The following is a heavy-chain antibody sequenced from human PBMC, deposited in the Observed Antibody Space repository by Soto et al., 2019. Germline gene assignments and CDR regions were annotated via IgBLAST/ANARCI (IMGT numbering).Heavy chain of an antibody. D-gene: IGHD6-13*01. V-gene: IGHV4-59*08. J-gene: IGHJ5*02. CDR3: ARHMPGIAAAVQFDP. CDR2: IYYSGST. Sequence: SETLSLTCTVSGGSISSYYWSWIRQPPGKGLEWIGYIYYSGSTNYNPSLKSRVTISVDTSKNQFSLKLSSVPAADTAVYYCARHMPGIAAAVQFDPGGQGTLVTVSS. CDR1: GGSISSYY.